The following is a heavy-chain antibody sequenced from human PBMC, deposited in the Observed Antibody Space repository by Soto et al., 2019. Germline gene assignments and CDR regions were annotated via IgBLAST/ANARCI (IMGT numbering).Heavy chain of an antibody. D-gene: IGHD3-22*01. CDR2: IYHSGST. CDR1: GYSISSGYY. CDR3: PRHLYYDSSGKFDY. Sequence: PSETLSLTCAVSGYSISSGYYWVWIRHPPGKGLEWVGSIYHSGSTYYNPSLKSRVTISVDTSKNKFSLKLSSVTAADTAVYYCPRHLYYDSSGKFDYWGQGTMVTVSS. J-gene: IGHJ4*02. V-gene: IGHV4-38-2*01.